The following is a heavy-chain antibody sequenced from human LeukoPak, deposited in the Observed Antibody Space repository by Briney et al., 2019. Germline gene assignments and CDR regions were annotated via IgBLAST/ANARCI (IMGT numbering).Heavy chain of an antibody. D-gene: IGHD3-3*02. CDR1: GGSISSSSYY. V-gene: IGHV4-39*07. CDR2: IYYSGST. CDR3: VRDRIFGVVVPFDY. J-gene: IGHJ4*02. Sequence: SETLSLTCTVSGGSISSSSYYWGWIRQPPGKGLEWIGSIYYSGSTYYNPSLKSRVTISVDTSKNQFSLKLSSVTAADTAVYYCVRDRIFGVVVPFDYWGQGTLVTVSS.